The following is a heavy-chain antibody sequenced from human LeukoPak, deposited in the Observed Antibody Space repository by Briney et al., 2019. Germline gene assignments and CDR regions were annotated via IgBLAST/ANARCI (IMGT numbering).Heavy chain of an antibody. J-gene: IGHJ6*02. V-gene: IGHV3-30-3*01. D-gene: IGHD1-7*01. CDR3: ARDFLELRDYYYYGMDV. CDR2: ISYDGSNK. Sequence: WGFLRLSCAASGFTFSSYAMHWVRQAPGKGLEWVAVISYDGSNKYYADSVKGRFTNSRDNSKNTLYLQMNSLRAEDTAVYYCARDFLELRDYYYYGMDVWGQGTTVTVSS. CDR1: GFTFSSYA.